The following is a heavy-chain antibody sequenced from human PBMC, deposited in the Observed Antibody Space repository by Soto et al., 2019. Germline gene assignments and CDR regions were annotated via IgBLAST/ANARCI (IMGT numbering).Heavy chain of an antibody. CDR3: ARDRLSKWEPLYPHY. J-gene: IGHJ4*02. V-gene: IGHV3-30-3*01. CDR1: GFTFSSSA. D-gene: IGHD1-26*01. CDR2: ISYDGSNK. Sequence: GGSPRLSCAASGFTFSSSAMHWVRQAPGKGLEWVAVISYDGSNKYYADSVKGRLTISRDNSKNTLYLQMNSLRAEDTAVYYCARDRLSKWEPLYPHYRRKGTLVTVTS.